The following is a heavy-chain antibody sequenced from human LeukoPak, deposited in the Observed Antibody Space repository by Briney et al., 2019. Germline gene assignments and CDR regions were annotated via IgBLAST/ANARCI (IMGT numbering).Heavy chain of an antibody. CDR2: ISGSGGST. J-gene: IGHJ3*02. Sequence: GGSLRLSCAASGFTFSNFAMSWVRQAPGKGLEWVSIISGSGGSTIHADSVKGRFTISRDNSKNTVNLQMNSLRAEDTAIYYCAKEGGGDYYDSSGYTDAFDIWGQGTMVTVSS. D-gene: IGHD3-22*01. V-gene: IGHV3-23*01. CDR1: GFTFSNFA. CDR3: AKEGGGDYYDSSGYTDAFDI.